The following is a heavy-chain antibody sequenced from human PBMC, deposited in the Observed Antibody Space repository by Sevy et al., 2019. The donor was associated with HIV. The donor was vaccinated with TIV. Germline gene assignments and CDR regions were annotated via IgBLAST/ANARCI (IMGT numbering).Heavy chain of an antibody. Sequence: ASVKVSCKVSGYTLTKLSIHWVRQAPGKGLEWMGDFDPQDDETIYAQKFQGRLTMTEDTSTDTAYMELSGLTSEDTAVYYCEDEGLRYVSGSSAEQGDWFDPWGQGTLVTVSS. CDR3: EDEGLRYVSGSSAEQGDWFDP. CDR1: GYTLTKLS. V-gene: IGHV1-24*01. D-gene: IGHD2-15*01. CDR2: FDPQDDET. J-gene: IGHJ5*02.